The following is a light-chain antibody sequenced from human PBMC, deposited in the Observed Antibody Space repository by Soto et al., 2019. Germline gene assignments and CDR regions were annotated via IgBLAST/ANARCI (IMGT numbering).Light chain of an antibody. CDR3: DQYGTTPT. CDR2: VAS. J-gene: IGKJ4*01. Sequence: DIVLTQSPGTLSLSPGESVTLSCRASHSANSTHLAWYQQKPGQAPRLFIYVASRRASGIPDRFSGSGSETAFSLTISRLQPEDFEVYYCDQYGTTPTFGGGTKVDVK. V-gene: IGKV3-20*01. CDR1: HSANSTH.